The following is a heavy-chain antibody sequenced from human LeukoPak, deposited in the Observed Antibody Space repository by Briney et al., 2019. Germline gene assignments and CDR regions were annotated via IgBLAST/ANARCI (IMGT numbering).Heavy chain of an antibody. CDR2: IYYSGST. CDR1: GGSISSGGYY. J-gene: IGHJ4*02. CDR3: ARVQTYDYVWGSYRYFGY. Sequence: PSQTLSLTCTVSGGSISSGGYYWSWIRQHPGKGLEWIGYIYYSGSTYYNPSLKSRVTISVDTSKNQFSLKLSSVTAADTAVYYCARVQTYDYVWGSYRYFGYWGQGTLVTVSS. D-gene: IGHD3-16*02. V-gene: IGHV4-31*03.